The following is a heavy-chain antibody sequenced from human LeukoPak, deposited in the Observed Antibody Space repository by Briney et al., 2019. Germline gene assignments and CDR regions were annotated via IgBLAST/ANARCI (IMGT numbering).Heavy chain of an antibody. D-gene: IGHD3-22*01. Sequence: SETLSLTCTVSSGSISGYFWSWIRQPPGKGLEWIGEINHSGSTNYNPSLKSRVTISVDTSKNQFSLKLSSVTAADTAVYYCAREGSYYDSSGRSFDAFDIWGQGTMVTVSS. CDR2: INHSGST. V-gene: IGHV4-34*01. CDR1: SGSISGYF. CDR3: AREGSYYDSSGRSFDAFDI. J-gene: IGHJ3*02.